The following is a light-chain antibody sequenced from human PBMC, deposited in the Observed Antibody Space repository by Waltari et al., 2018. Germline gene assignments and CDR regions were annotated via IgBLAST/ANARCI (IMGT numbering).Light chain of an antibody. J-gene: IGLJ2*01. CDR2: DVS. CDR3: SSYIGSSTLEL. CDR1: SSDVGGYNY. Sequence: QSALTQPASVSGSPGQSITLSCTGTSSDVGGYNYVSWYQQHPGKAPKFMIFDVSNRPSGGSKRFSGSKSGNTASLTSSVLQAEDEADYYCSSYIGSSTLELFGGGTSLTVL. V-gene: IGLV2-14*03.